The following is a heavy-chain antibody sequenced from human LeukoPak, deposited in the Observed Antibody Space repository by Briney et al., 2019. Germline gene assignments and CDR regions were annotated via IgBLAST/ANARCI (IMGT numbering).Heavy chain of an antibody. CDR3: AKSRAYGDYVGVAFDI. J-gene: IGHJ3*02. CDR2: ISGSGGST. Sequence: GGSLRLSCAASGFTFSSYAMSWVRQAPGKGLEWVSAISGSGGSTYYADSVKGRSTISRDNSKNTLYLQMNSLRAEDTAVYYCAKSRAYGDYVGVAFDIWGQGTMVTVSS. CDR1: GFTFSSYA. V-gene: IGHV3-23*01. D-gene: IGHD4-17*01.